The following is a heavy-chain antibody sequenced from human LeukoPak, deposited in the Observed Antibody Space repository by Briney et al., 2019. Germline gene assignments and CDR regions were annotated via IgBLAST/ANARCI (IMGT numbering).Heavy chain of an antibody. CDR2: INHSGST. V-gene: IGHV4-34*01. D-gene: IGHD5-18*01. CDR3: ARGDTAMGEVFDY. Sequence: SETLSLTCAVYGGSFSGYYWSWIRQPPGKGLEWIGEINHSGSTYYNPSLKSRVTISVDRSKNQFSLKLSSVTAADTAVYYCARGDTAMGEVFDYWGQGTLVTVSS. J-gene: IGHJ4*02. CDR1: GGSFSGYY.